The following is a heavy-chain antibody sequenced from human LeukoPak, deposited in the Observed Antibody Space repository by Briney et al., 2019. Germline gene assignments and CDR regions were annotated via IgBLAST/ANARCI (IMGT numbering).Heavy chain of an antibody. Sequence: PGGSLRLSCVASGFTFSGAWMHWVRQAPGKGLVWVSRINNDGSCTKYADSVKGRLTISRDNAKNTLYLQMNNLRVEDTAVYYCARVSGPGMNEYFHLWGQGTLVTVSS. J-gene: IGHJ1*01. V-gene: IGHV3-74*01. D-gene: IGHD3-10*01. CDR3: ARVSGPGMNEYFHL. CDR1: GFTFSGAW. CDR2: INNDGSCT.